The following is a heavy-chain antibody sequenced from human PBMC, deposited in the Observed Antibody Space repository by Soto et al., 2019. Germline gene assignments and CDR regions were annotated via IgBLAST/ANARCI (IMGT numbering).Heavy chain of an antibody. J-gene: IGHJ5*02. Sequence: QISLKESGPTLVQPTQTLTLTCTFSGFSLTSNGVGVGWIRQPPGKALEWLALIYWDDTERYSPSLKTRLTITQDTSKNQLVLTMTYMDPVDTSTYYCTHAGYGSDTWYAPSGQGTLVTVSS. CDR2: IYWDDTE. D-gene: IGHD6-13*01. CDR1: GFSLTSNGVG. V-gene: IGHV2-5*02. CDR3: THAGYGSDTWYAP.